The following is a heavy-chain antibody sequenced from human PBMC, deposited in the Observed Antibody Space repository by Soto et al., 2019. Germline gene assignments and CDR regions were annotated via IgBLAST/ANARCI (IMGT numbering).Heavy chain of an antibody. J-gene: IGHJ6*02. CDR1: GGSFSGYY. Sequence: SETLSLTPAVYGGSFSGYYWSWIRQPPGKGLEWIGEINHSGSTNYNPSLKSRVTISVDTSKNQFSLKLSSVTAADTAVYYCARSQPRIGYCSGGSCYTAWSYYYGMDVWGQGTTVTVSS. D-gene: IGHD2-15*01. CDR2: INHSGST. CDR3: ARSQPRIGYCSGGSCYTAWSYYYGMDV. V-gene: IGHV4-34*01.